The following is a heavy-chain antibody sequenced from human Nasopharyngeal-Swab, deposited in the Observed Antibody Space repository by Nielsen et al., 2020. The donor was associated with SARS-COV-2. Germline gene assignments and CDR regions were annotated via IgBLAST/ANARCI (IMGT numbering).Heavy chain of an antibody. D-gene: IGHD3-22*01. CDR1: GYTFTSYS. J-gene: IGHJ3*02. CDR2: INPGNGNT. CDR3: ARDANYDSTLLDPFDI. Sequence: ASVKVSCKASGYTFTSYSMHWVRQAPGQGLEWMAWINPGNGNTKYSQKFQGRVTITRDTSASTAYMELSSLRSEDTAVYFCARDANYDSTLLDPFDIWGQGTVVTVSS. V-gene: IGHV1-3*01.